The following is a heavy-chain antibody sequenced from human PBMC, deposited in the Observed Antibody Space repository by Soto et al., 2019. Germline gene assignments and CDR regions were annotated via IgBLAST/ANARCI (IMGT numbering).Heavy chain of an antibody. CDR2: ISWNRGSI. D-gene: IGHD2-2*01. Sequence: DVQLVESGGGLVQPGRSLRLSCAASGFTFDDYAMHWVRQAPGKGLEWVSGISWNRGSIGYADSVKGRFTISKDNAQNSLFLQMNRLRPEDPALYYCAKGGVLPAEAWFAFHIWGQGTMVTVSS. CDR3: AKGGVLPAEAWFAFHI. V-gene: IGHV3-9*01. CDR1: GFTFDDYA. J-gene: IGHJ3*02.